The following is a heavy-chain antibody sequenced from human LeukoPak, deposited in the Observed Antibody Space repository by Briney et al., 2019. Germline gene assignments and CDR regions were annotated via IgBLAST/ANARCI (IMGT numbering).Heavy chain of an antibody. V-gene: IGHV4-34*01. CDR3: ARQGIKAGYCTNGVCYENDY. CDR1: GGSFSDYY. D-gene: IGHD2-8*01. CDR2: INHGGTT. J-gene: IGHJ4*02. Sequence: SETLSLTCVVYGGSFSDYYWTWVRQPPGKGLEWIGEINHGGTTKYNPSLKSRVTISIHTSNNQFSLKLNSVTAADTAVYYCARQGIKAGYCTNGVCYENDYWGQGTLVTVSS.